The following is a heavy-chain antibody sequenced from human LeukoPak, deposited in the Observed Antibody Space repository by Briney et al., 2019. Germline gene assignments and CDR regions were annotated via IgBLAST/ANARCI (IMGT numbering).Heavy chain of an antibody. CDR2: IYHSGST. CDR3: ATWRYCSGGSCYGNYYMDV. J-gene: IGHJ6*03. D-gene: IGHD2-15*01. Sequence: SETLSLTCAVSGGSISSSNWWSWVRQPPGKGLEWIGEIYHSGSTNYNPSLKSRVTISVDKSKNQFSLKLSSVTAVDTAVYYCATWRYCSGGSCYGNYYMDVWGKGTTVTVSS. CDR1: GGSISSSNW. V-gene: IGHV4-4*02.